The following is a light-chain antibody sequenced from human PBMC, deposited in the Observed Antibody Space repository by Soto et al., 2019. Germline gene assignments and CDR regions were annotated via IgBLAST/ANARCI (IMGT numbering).Light chain of an antibody. Sequence: QPVLTQPASVSGSPGQSITISCTGTSSDVGSYNLVSWYQQHPGKAPKLMIYEGSKRPSGVSNRFSGSKSGNTASLTISGLQAEDEADYYCCSYAGSSSNYVFVTGTKLTVL. CDR3: CSYAGSSSNYV. CDR1: SSDVGSYNL. J-gene: IGLJ1*01. CDR2: EGS. V-gene: IGLV2-23*01.